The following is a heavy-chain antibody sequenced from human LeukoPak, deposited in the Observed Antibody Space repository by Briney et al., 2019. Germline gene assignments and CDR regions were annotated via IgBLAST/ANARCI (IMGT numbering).Heavy chain of an antibody. J-gene: IGHJ3*02. V-gene: IGHV3-21*01. Sequence: GGSLRLSCAASGFTFSSYSMNWVRQAPGKGLEWVSSISSSSSYIYYADSVKGRFTISRDNAKNSLYLQMNSLRAEDTAVYYXAXXXXXAXXXDAFDIWGQGTKVXV. CDR1: GFTFSSYS. CDR3: AXXXXXAXXXDAFDI. CDR2: ISSSSSYI.